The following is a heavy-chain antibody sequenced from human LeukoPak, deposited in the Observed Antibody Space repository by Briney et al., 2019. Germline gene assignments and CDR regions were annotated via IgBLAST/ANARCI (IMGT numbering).Heavy chain of an antibody. CDR2: ISGSSGTI. CDR1: GFTFSDSY. CDR3: ARGTYTAVDY. Sequence: GSLRLSCAASGFTFSDSYMSWLRQAPGKGLGCVSYISGSSGTIYYADSAKGRFTISRDNAKNSLYLQMNSLRAEDTAVYYCARGTYTAVDYWGQGTLVTVSS. D-gene: IGHD5-18*01. V-gene: IGHV3-11*04. J-gene: IGHJ4*02.